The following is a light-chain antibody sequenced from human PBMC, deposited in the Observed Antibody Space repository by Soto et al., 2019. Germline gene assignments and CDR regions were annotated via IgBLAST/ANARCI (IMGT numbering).Light chain of an antibody. V-gene: IGKV3-11*01. CDR2: DAS. Sequence: EIVLTQSPATLSLSPGERATLSCRASQSINRHLAWYRQKPGQVPRLLIYDASNRATGIPARFSGSGSGTDFTLTISSLEPEDFGVYYCQQRSIWPPVTFGGGTKVDVK. CDR3: QQRSIWPPVT. J-gene: IGKJ4*01. CDR1: QSINRH.